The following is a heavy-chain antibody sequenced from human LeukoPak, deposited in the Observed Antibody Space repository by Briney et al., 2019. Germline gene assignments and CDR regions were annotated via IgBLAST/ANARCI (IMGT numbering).Heavy chain of an antibody. CDR1: GFTFSSYA. D-gene: IGHD3-3*01. J-gene: IGHJ3*02. CDR3: ARDQVYYDFWSASSGAFDI. V-gene: IGHV3-30-3*01. Sequence: GGSLRLSCAATGFTFSSYAMHWVRQAPGKGLEWVAVISYDGSNKYYADSVKGRFTISRDNSKNTLYLQMNSLRAEDTAVYYCARDQVYYDFWSASSGAFDIWGQGTMVTVSS. CDR2: ISYDGSNK.